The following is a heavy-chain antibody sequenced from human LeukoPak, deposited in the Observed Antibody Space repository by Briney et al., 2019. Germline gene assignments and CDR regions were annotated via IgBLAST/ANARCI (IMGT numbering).Heavy chain of an antibody. V-gene: IGHV3-23*01. CDR3: ASYSSGWYSPFDY. Sequence: AGGSLRLSCAASGFTFSSYAMSWVRQAPGKGLEWVSGISGSGGSTYYADSVKGRFTTSRDNSKNTLYLQMNSLRAEDTAVYYCASYSSGWYSPFDYWGQGALVTVSS. D-gene: IGHD6-19*01. J-gene: IGHJ4*02. CDR1: GFTFSSYA. CDR2: ISGSGGST.